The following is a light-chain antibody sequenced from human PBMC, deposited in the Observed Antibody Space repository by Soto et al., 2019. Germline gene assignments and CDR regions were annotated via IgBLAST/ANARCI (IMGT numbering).Light chain of an antibody. CDR2: AAS. V-gene: IGKV1-5*03. CDR3: HHFDTDST. J-gene: IGKJ1*01. Sequence: DMQMSPSHTTLSASIVQKLTIHCRASQSISIWLAWYQQKPVKAPKLLIDAASSLGSGVPSRFSGSRSGTEFTLTISSRQPDDFATYYGHHFDTDSTFGQGTKVEIK. CDR1: QSISIW.